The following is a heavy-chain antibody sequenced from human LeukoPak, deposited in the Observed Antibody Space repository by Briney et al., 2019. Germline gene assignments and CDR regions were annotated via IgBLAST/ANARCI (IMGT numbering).Heavy chain of an antibody. CDR3: AREGGYSYGSRGAFDI. Sequence: SETLSLTCTVSGGSISSSSYYWGWIRQPPGKGLEWIGSIYYSGSTYYNPSLKSRVTISVDTSKNQFSLKLSSVTAADTAVYYCAREGGYSYGSRGAFDIWGQGTMVTVSS. D-gene: IGHD5-18*01. J-gene: IGHJ3*02. CDR2: IYYSGST. V-gene: IGHV4-39*07. CDR1: GGSISSSSYY.